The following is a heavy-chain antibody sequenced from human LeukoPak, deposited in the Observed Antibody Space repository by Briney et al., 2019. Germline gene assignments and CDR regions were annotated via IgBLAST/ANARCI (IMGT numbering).Heavy chain of an antibody. CDR2: ISYDGSNK. Sequence: GRSLRLSCAASGFTFSSYAMHWARQAPGKGLEWVAVISYDGSNKYYADSVKGRFTISRDNSKNTLYLQMNSLRAEDTAVYYCARNNWFDPWGQGTLVTVSS. V-gene: IGHV3-30-3*01. CDR3: ARNNWFDP. CDR1: GFTFSSYA. J-gene: IGHJ5*02.